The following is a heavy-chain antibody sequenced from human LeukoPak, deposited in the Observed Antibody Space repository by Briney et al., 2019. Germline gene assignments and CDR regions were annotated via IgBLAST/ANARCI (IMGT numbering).Heavy chain of an antibody. Sequence: SETLSLTCTVSGDSISSSSYYWGWIRQPPGKGLEWIGNIYYSGSTYYNPSLKSRVTISVDTSKNQFSLKLGSVTAADTAVYYCARRKFGSSWRDYWGQGTLVTVSS. J-gene: IGHJ4*02. D-gene: IGHD6-13*01. V-gene: IGHV4-39*01. CDR1: GDSISSSSYY. CDR2: IYYSGST. CDR3: ARRKFGSSWRDY.